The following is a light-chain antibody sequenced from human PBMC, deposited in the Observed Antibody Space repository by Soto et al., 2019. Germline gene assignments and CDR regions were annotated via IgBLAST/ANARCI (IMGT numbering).Light chain of an antibody. Sequence: EIVMTQSPATLSVSPGERATLSCRASQSVSSNLAWYQQKPGQAPRLLIYGASTRVTGIPARFSGSVSGTEFTLTISSLQSEDFAVYYCQQYNNWPQTFGQGTKLEIK. V-gene: IGKV3-15*01. CDR2: GAS. CDR1: QSVSSN. CDR3: QQYNNWPQT. J-gene: IGKJ2*01.